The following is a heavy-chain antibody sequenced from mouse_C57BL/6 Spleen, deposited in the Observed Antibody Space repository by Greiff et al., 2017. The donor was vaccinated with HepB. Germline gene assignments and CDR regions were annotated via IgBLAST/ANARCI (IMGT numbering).Heavy chain of an antibody. Sequence: VKLVESGEGLVKPGGSLKLSCAASGFTFSSYAMSWVRQTPEKRLEWVAYISSGGDYIYYADTVKGRFTISRDNARNTLCLQMSSLKSEDTAMYYCTRVRYGNYPYYAMDYWAQGTSVTVSS. D-gene: IGHD2-1*01. CDR2: ISSGGDYI. CDR3: TRVRYGNYPYYAMDY. CDR1: GFTFSSYA. V-gene: IGHV5-9-1*02. J-gene: IGHJ4*01.